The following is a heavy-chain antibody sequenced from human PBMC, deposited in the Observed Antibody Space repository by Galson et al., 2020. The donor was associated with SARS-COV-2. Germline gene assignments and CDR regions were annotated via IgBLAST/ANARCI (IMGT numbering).Heavy chain of an antibody. CDR3: AKLSYSSDWTNFDY. CDR2: MRNSGGRT. V-gene: IGHV3-23*01. J-gene: IGHJ4*02. D-gene: IGHD6-19*01. Sequence: TGGSLTLSCAGSGLIFSNYSMRWVRQAPGKGLEWVSTMRNSGGRTYYADSVKGRFTISRDNSKNTLYLQMNSLRAEDTAVYYCAKLSYSSDWTNFDYWGQGTLVTVSS. CDR1: GLIFSNYS.